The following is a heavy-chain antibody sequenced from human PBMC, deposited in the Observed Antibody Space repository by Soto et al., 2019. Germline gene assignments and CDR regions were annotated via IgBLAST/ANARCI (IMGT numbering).Heavy chain of an antibody. CDR1: GGSISNYY. CDR2: ISYSGGT. Sequence: PSETLSLTCTVSGGSISNYYWTWIRRPPGKGLEWIGYISYSGGTNYNPSLKSRVTISVDTSKNQFSLKLNSLTAADTAVYYCARRRCSGGTCYSDYWGQGTLVTVSS. CDR3: ARRRCSGGTCYSDY. J-gene: IGHJ4*02. V-gene: IGHV4-59*08. D-gene: IGHD2-15*01.